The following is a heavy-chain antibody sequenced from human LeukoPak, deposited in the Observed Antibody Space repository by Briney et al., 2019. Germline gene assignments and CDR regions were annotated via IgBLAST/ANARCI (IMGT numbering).Heavy chain of an antibody. J-gene: IGHJ4*02. CDR3: ARSQWEYSFDY. V-gene: IGHV1-2*06. Sequence: GSVKVSCKASGYTFTGYYMHWVRQAPGQGLEGMGRINPNSGGTNYAQKFQGRVTMTRDTSISTAYMELSRLRSDDTAVYYCARSQWEYSFDYWGQGTLVTVSS. CDR1: GYTFTGYY. D-gene: IGHD1-26*01. CDR2: INPNSGGT.